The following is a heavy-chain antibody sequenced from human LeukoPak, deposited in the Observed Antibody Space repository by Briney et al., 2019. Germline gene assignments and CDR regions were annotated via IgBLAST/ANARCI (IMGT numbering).Heavy chain of an antibody. D-gene: IGHD6-6*01. CDR2: IYYSGST. J-gene: IGHJ4*02. V-gene: IGHV4-31*03. Sequence: SQTLPLTCTVSGGSISSGGYYWSWIRQHPGKGLEWIGYIYYSGSTYYNPSLKSRVTISVDTSKNQFSLKLSSVTAADTAVSYWARGPPRGYFDYWGQGTLVTVSS. CDR1: GGSISSGGYY. CDR3: ARGPPRGYFDY.